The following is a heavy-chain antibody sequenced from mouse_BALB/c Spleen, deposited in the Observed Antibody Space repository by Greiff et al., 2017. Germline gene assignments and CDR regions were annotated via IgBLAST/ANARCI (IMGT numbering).Heavy chain of an antibody. Sequence: QVQLQQSGPELVRPGVSVKISCKGSGYTFTDYAMHWVKQSHAKSLEWIGVISTYYGNTNYNQKFTGKATMTVDTSSSTAYMELARLTSEDSAIYYCARGVKYFGDARDYWGQGTSVTVSS. CDR3: ARGVKYFGDARDY. CDR2: ISTYYGNT. D-gene: IGHD5-1-1*01. V-gene: IGHV1-67*01. J-gene: IGHJ4*01. CDR1: GYTFTDYA.